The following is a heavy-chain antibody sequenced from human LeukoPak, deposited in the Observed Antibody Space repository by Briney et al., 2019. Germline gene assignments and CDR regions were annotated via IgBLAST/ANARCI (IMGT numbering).Heavy chain of an antibody. CDR3: ARHPGKVTNDWYFDL. Sequence: GASVKVSCKASGYTFTGYYMHWVRHAPGQGLEWMGWINPNSGGTNYAQKFQGRVTMTRDMSITTAYMELSRLSSDDTAVYYCARHPGKVTNDWYFDLWGRGTLVTVSS. V-gene: IGHV1-2*02. CDR1: GYTFTGYY. D-gene: IGHD4-23*01. CDR2: INPNSGGT. J-gene: IGHJ2*01.